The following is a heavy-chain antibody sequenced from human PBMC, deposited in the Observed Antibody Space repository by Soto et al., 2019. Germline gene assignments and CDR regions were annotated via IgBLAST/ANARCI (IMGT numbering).Heavy chain of an antibody. Sequence: SDTLSLTCTVSGGSISNYYWSWIRQPHGKGLEWIGYIYYTGSTNYNPSLKSRVTISVDTSKNQFSLKLSSVTAADTAVYYCARASGCSGDSCAFDPWGQGTLVTVSS. J-gene: IGHJ5*02. CDR3: ARASGCSGDSCAFDP. V-gene: IGHV4-59*01. CDR2: IYYTGST. CDR1: GGSISNYY. D-gene: IGHD2-15*01.